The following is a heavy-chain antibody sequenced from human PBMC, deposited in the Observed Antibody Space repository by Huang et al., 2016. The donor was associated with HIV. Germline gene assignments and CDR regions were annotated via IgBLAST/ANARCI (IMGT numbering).Heavy chain of an antibody. J-gene: IGHJ4*02. CDR1: GFSLARFN. CDR3: VKDRGQQLSPFDS. V-gene: IGHV3-21*01. CDR2: ISPGSSFI. D-gene: IGHD6-13*01. Sequence: EVQLVDSGGGLVKPGGSLRLSCAASGFSLARFNMFWVRQTRAKGLQLVESISPGSSFIEYSDSVKGRFSISRDNAKTSLYLQMNSLRGEDTVVYYCVKDRGQQLSPFDSWGQGTLVTVSS.